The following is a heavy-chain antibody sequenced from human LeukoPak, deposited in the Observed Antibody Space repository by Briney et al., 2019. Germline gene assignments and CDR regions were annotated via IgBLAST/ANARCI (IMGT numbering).Heavy chain of an antibody. CDR3: ARGRRFQWLLPFDY. V-gene: IGHV1-2*02. D-gene: IGHD6-19*01. CDR1: GYTFTGYY. Sequence: GASVKVSCKTSGYTFTGYYMHWVRQAPGQGLEWMGWIDPNSGGTNYAQKFQGRVTMTRDTSISTAYMELSRLRSDDTAVYYCARGRRFQWLLPFDYWGQGTLVTVSS. J-gene: IGHJ4*02. CDR2: IDPNSGGT.